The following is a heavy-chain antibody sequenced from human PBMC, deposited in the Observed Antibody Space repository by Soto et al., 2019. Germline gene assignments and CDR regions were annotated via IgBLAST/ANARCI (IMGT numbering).Heavy chain of an antibody. CDR1: GFTFSGYY. CDR2: ISTSSSTI. D-gene: IGHD3-10*01. J-gene: IGHJ4*02. V-gene: IGHV3-11*01. Sequence: QVQLVESGGGLVKPGGSLRLSCAASGFTFSGYYMSWIRQAPGEGLEWVSYISTSSSTIYYADSVKGRFTISRDNAKNSLYLHMNSLRAEDTAVYYFARDSGGRIRDVGFDYWGQGTLVTVSS. CDR3: ARDSGGRIRDVGFDY.